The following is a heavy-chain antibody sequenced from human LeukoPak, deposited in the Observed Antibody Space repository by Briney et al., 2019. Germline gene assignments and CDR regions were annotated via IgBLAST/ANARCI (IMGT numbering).Heavy chain of an antibody. J-gene: IGHJ4*02. D-gene: IGHD3-10*01. Sequence: PGGSLRLSCEASGFIFGSYSMNWVRQAPGKGLEWISYISGGSSDIHYADSVKGRFTISRDNAKNSLYLQMNSLRDEDSAVYYCVRDPVRRYDYWGQGALVTVSS. V-gene: IGHV3-48*02. CDR3: VRDPVRRYDY. CDR1: GFIFGSYS. CDR2: ISGGSSDI.